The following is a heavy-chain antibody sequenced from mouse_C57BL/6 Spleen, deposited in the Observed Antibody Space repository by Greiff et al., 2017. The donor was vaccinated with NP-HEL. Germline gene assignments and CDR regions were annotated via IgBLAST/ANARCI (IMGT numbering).Heavy chain of an antibody. J-gene: IGHJ4*01. Sequence: VQLQQPGAELVKPGASVKMSCKASGYTFTSYWITWVKQRPGQGLEWIGDIYPGSGSTNYNEKFKSKATLTVDTSSSTAYMQLSSRTSEDSAVDYCAREGVTTRAMDYWGQGTSVTVSS. V-gene: IGHV1-55*01. CDR1: GYTFTSYW. CDR3: AREGVTTRAMDY. CDR2: IYPGSGST. D-gene: IGHD2-2*01.